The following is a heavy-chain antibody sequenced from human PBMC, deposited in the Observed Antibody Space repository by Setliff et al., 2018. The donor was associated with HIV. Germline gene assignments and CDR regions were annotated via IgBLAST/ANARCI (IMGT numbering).Heavy chain of an antibody. Sequence: GGSLRLSCAASGFTFSSYAMHWVRQTPGKGLAWVAVIWYDGSNENYVDSVKGRFTISRDNSKNTLYLQMNSLRAEDTAVYYCGKAPYPQYYYYYMDVWGKGTTVTVSS. D-gene: IGHD3-16*01. CDR1: GFTFSSYA. J-gene: IGHJ6*03. CDR2: IWYDGSNE. CDR3: GKAPYPQYYYYYMDV. V-gene: IGHV3-33*06.